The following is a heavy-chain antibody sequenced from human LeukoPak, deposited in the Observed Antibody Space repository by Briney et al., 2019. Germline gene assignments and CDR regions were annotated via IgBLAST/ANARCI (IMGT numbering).Heavy chain of an antibody. Sequence: GGSLRLSCAASGFTFSSNYMSWVRQAPGKGLEWVAVIYSGGSTYYADSVKGRFTISRDNSKNTLYLQMNSLRAEDTAVYYCARDSWELPGSFDYWGQGTLVTVSS. CDR1: GFTFSSNY. D-gene: IGHD1-26*01. CDR3: ARDSWELPGSFDY. J-gene: IGHJ4*02. V-gene: IGHV3-66*02. CDR2: IYSGGST.